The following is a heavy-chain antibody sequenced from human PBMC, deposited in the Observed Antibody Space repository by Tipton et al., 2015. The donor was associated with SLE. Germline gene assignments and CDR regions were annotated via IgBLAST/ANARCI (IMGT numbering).Heavy chain of an antibody. Sequence: TLSLTCTVSGGSISSGGYYWSWIRQHPGKGLEWIGYIYYSGSTYYNSSLKSRVTISVDTSKNQFSLKLSSVTAADTAVYYCARGLNYYDSSGYYPFYYMDVWGKGTTVTVSS. CDR3: ARGLNYYDSSGYYPFYYMDV. J-gene: IGHJ6*03. D-gene: IGHD3-22*01. CDR1: GGSISSGGYY. CDR2: IYYSGST. V-gene: IGHV4-31*03.